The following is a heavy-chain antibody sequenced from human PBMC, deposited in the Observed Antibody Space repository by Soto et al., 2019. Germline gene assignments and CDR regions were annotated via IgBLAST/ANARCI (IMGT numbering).Heavy chain of an antibody. Sequence: GGSLRLSCAASGFTVGSNYMSWVRQAPGKGLEWVSTITETGADTYYTDSVKGRFTISRDNSKNTLYLQMTTLRAEDTALYYCTKASSDRNHMEVWGPGTTVTVSS. V-gene: IGHV3-53*01. J-gene: IGHJ6*02. CDR1: GFTVGSNY. CDR2: ITETGADT. CDR3: TKASSDRNHMEV.